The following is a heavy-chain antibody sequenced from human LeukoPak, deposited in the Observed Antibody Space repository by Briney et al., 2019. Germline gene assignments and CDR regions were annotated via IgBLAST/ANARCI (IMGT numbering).Heavy chain of an antibody. Sequence: GGSLRLSCTASGLTFSSSDMHWVRQAPGKGLDWVSLINHDGTNTYYADSVKGRFTISRDNSQNTLNLQMNSLRGEDTAVYYCTNFDYWGQGTLVTVSS. V-gene: IGHV3-30*02. J-gene: IGHJ4*02. CDR1: GLTFSSSD. CDR2: INHDGTNT. CDR3: TNFDY.